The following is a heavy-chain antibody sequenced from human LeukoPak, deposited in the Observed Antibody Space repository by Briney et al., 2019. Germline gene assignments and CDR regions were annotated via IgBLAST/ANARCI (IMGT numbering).Heavy chain of an antibody. V-gene: IGHV3-23*01. J-gene: IGHJ3*01. CDR2: ISPSGDIT. D-gene: IGHD3/OR15-3a*01. CDR1: GFHFSSRG. CDR3: VRDLDWGAFDV. Sequence: GGTLRLFCAASGFHFSSRGMNFVRQAPGKGLEWVSGISPSGDITYYVDSVMGRFSISRDNRQSTVSLQMNSLRAEDTALYYCVRDLDWGAFDVWGQGTMVTVSS.